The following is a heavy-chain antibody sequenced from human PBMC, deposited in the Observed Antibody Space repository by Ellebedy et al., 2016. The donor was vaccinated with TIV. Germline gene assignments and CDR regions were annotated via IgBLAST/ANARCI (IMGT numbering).Heavy chain of an antibody. CDR3: ARGITLYYDTFDY. CDR2: INHSGST. CDR1: GGSLSGYY. J-gene: IGHJ4*02. D-gene: IGHD3-22*01. Sequence: SETLSLTXAVYGGSLSGYYWSWIRQPPGKGLEWIGEINHSGSTNYNPSLKSRVTISVDTSKNQFSLKPSSVTAADTAVYYCARGITLYYDTFDYWGQGTLVTVSS. V-gene: IGHV4-34*01.